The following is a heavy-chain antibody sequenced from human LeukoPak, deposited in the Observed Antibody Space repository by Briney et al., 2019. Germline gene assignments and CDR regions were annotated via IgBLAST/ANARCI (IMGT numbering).Heavy chain of an antibody. D-gene: IGHD2-21*02. CDR2: INPTGGST. J-gene: IGHJ4*02. Sequence: ASVKVSCKAFGYIFTSYYMHWVRQAPGEGLEWMGIINPTGGSTSYAQKFQGRVTMPRDTSTSTVYMELSSLRSEDTAVYYCARDHYHKIHSVMVTAPDFWGQGTLVIVSS. V-gene: IGHV1-46*01. CDR1: GYIFTSYY. CDR3: ARDHYHKIHSVMVTAPDF.